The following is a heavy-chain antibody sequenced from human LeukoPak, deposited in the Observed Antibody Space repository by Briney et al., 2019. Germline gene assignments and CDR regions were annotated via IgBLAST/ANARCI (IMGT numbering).Heavy chain of an antibody. CDR2: MNPNSGNT. CDR3: ARVSGNYYDGSGHFDY. J-gene: IGHJ4*02. Sequence: ASVKVSCKASGYTFTSYDINWVRQATGQGLEWMGWMNPNSGNTGYAQKFQGRVTMTRNTSISTAYMELSSLRSEDTAVYYCARVSGNYYDGSGHFDYWGQGTLVTVSS. V-gene: IGHV1-8*01. CDR1: GYTFTSYD. D-gene: IGHD3-22*01.